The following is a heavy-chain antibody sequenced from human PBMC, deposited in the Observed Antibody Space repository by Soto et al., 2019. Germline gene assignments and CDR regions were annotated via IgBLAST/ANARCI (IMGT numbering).Heavy chain of an antibody. J-gene: IGHJ6*02. Sequence: VGSLSLSCAASGFTFSSYGMHWVRQAPGKGLEWVAVISYDGSNKYYADSVKGRFTISRDNSKNTLYLQMNSLRAEDTAVYYCAKVDGSCYFPPCYGMDVWGQGTTVTVSS. CDR1: GFTFSSYG. CDR3: AKVDGSCYFPPCYGMDV. V-gene: IGHV3-30*18. D-gene: IGHD2-15*01. CDR2: ISYDGSNK.